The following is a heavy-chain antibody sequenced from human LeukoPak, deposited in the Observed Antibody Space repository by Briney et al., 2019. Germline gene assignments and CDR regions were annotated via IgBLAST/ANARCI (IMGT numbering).Heavy chain of an antibody. CDR2: INHNHGS. D-gene: IGHD2-15*01. V-gene: IGHV4-34*01. Sequence: SETLSLTCSVSGQSVSEYYWTWMRQPPGKGLEWIGEINHNHGSKYNPSLNSRATISLDTSKNQFSLSLRSVTAADSAVYYCAREDYYFDSWGQGTLVAVSS. CDR1: GQSVSEYY. CDR3: AREDYYFDS. J-gene: IGHJ4*02.